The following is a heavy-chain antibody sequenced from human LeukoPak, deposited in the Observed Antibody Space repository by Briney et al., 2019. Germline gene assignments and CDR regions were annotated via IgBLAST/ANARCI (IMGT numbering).Heavy chain of an antibody. CDR1: GFTFDDYA. V-gene: IGHV3-9*01. J-gene: IGHJ4*02. Sequence: GGSLRLSCAASGFTFDDYAMHWVRQAPGKGLEWVSGISWNSGSIGYADSVKGRFTISRDNAKNSLYLQMNSLRAEDTAVYYCARDDCSGGSCHRRFDYWGQGTLVTVSS. D-gene: IGHD2-15*01. CDR3: ARDDCSGGSCHRRFDY. CDR2: ISWNSGSI.